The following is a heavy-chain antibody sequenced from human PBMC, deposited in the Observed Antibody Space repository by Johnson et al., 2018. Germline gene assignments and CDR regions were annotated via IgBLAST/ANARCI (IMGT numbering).Heavy chain of an antibody. Sequence: EVQLVETGGGLVKPGGSLRLSCAASGFRSTHSYMTWVRQAPGKGLEWVASIVNSRYIYYADSVKGRFTISRDNAEASLFLQMNSLRADDTAVYYCATCSYTGSVYYYGLDVWGPGTTVTVSS. CDR1: GFRSTHSY. CDR3: ATCSYTGSVYYYGLDV. D-gene: IGHD1-26*01. J-gene: IGHJ6*02. V-gene: IGHV3-69-1*02. CDR2: IVNSRYI.